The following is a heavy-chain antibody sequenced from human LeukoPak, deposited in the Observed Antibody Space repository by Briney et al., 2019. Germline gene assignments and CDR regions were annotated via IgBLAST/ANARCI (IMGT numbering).Heavy chain of an antibody. CDR2: ISGSGGST. J-gene: IGHJ4*02. CDR1: GITLSNYG. D-gene: IGHD3-22*01. CDR3: AKRGVVIRVILVGFHKEAYYFDS. Sequence: GGSLGLSCAVSGITLSNYGMSWVRQAPGKGLEWAAGISGSGGSTNYADSVKGRFTISRDNPKNTLYLQMNILRAEDTAVYFCAKRGVVIRVILVGFHKEAYYFDSWGQGALVTVSS. V-gene: IGHV3-23*01.